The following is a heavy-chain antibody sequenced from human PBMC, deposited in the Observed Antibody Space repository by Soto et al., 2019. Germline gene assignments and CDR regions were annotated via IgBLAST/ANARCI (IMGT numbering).Heavy chain of an antibody. Sequence: PSETLSLTCIVSGGSISSSSYYWGWIRQPPGKGLEWIGSIYYSGSTYYNPSLKSRVTISVDTSKNQFSLKLSSVTAADTAVFYCARNRARNWFDPWGQGNLVTVSS. CDR3: ARNRARNWFDP. V-gene: IGHV4-39*01. CDR2: IYYSGST. J-gene: IGHJ5*02. D-gene: IGHD6-6*01. CDR1: GGSISSSSYY.